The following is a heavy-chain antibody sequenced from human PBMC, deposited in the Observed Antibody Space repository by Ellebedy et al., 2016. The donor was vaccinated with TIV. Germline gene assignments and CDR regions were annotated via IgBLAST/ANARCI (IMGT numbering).Heavy chain of an antibody. D-gene: IGHD3-22*01. J-gene: IGHJ4*02. Sequence: AASVKVSCKSSGDTFTDYAFNCVRQAPGQGLEWMGMIIPMLGSTHYAQKFQGRVTITADTSASTTYMKLSSLRSEDTAVYYCARGQGHDSSGYYSTYRLDYWGQGTLVTVSS. CDR1: GDTFTDYA. V-gene: IGHV1-69*04. CDR2: IIPMLGST. CDR3: ARGQGHDSSGYYSTYRLDY.